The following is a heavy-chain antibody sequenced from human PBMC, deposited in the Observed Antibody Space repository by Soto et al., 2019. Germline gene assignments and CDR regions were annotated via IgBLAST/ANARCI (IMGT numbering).Heavy chain of an antibody. Sequence: GGSLRLSCAASGFTFSSYSMNWVRQAPGKGLEWVSYISSSSSTIYYADSVKGRFTISRDNAKNSLYLQMNILRAEDTAVYYCARDSRRYDYGDLDYWGQGTLVTVSS. CDR1: GFTFSSYS. V-gene: IGHV3-48*01. CDR3: ARDSRRYDYGDLDY. J-gene: IGHJ4*02. D-gene: IGHD4-17*01. CDR2: ISSSSSTI.